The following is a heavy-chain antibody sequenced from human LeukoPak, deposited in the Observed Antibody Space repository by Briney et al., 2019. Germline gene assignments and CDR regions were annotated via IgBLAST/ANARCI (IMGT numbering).Heavy chain of an antibody. Sequence: SETLSLTCTASGGSISSYYWSWIRQPPGKGLEWIGYIYYSGSTNYNPSLKSRVTISVDTSKNQFSLKLSSVTAADTAVYYCARDGDSTSCPAWGQGTLVTVSS. CDR1: GGSISSYY. V-gene: IGHV4-59*12. CDR2: IYYSGST. CDR3: ARDGDSTSCPA. D-gene: IGHD2-2*01. J-gene: IGHJ5*02.